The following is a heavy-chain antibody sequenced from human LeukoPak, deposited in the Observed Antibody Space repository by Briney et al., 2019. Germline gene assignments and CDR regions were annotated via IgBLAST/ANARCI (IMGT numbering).Heavy chain of an antibody. CDR2: IYTSGST. V-gene: IGHV4-4*07. J-gene: IGHJ3*02. CDR3: ARAEAARPNGFAFDI. Sequence: SETLSLTCTVSGGSISSYYWSWIRQPAGKGLGWIGRIYTSGSTNYNPSLKSRVTMSVDTSKNQFSLKLSSVTAADTAVYYCARAEAARPNGFAFDIWGQGTMVTVSS. CDR1: GGSISSYY. D-gene: IGHD6-6*01.